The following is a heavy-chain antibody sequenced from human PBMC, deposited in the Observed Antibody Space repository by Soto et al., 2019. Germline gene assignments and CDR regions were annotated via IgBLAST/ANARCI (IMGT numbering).Heavy chain of an antibody. Sequence: GSLRLSCAASGFTFNFYAMSWVRQAPWKGLEWVSGISVNGRTNYADSVKGRFTISRDNSKNMVFLQMDTLRAEDTALYYCTKAGGWYYYDSSGPPDASHVWGQGTMVTVSS. V-gene: IGHV3-23*01. D-gene: IGHD3-22*01. CDR2: ISVNGRT. CDR3: TKAGGWYYYDSSGPPDASHV. J-gene: IGHJ3*01. CDR1: GFTFNFYA.